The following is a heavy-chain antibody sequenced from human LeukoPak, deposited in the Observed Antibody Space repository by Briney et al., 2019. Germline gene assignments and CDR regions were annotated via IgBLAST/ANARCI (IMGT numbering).Heavy chain of an antibody. V-gene: IGHV3-66*02. CDR2: IYSGGST. J-gene: IGHJ4*02. Sequence: GGSLRLSCAASGFTFSSYSMNWVRQAPGKGLEWVSVIYSGGSTYYADSVKGRFTISRDNSKNTLYLQMNSLRAEDTAVYYCARESRVVAGDYWGQGTLVTVSS. D-gene: IGHD2-15*01. CDR1: GFTFSSYS. CDR3: ARESRVVAGDY.